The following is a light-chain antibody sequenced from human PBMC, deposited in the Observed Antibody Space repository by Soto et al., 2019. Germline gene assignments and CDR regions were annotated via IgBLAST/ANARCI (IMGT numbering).Light chain of an antibody. CDR1: RTVLYSSDNKNY. V-gene: IGKV4-1*01. J-gene: IGKJ4*01. CDR2: WAS. CDR3: QHYYTSPLT. Sequence: DIVMTQSPDSLAVSLGERATINCKSSRTVLYSSDNKNYLAWYQQKPGQPPKLLISWASTRESGVPDRFSGSGSGTDFTLTISSLQAEDVAIYYCQHYYTSPLTFGGGTKVDIK.